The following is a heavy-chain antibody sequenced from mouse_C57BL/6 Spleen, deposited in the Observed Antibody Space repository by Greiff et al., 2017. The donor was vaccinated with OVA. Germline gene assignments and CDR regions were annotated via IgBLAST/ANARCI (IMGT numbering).Heavy chain of an antibody. Sequence: EVMLVESEGGLVQPGSSMKLSCTASGFTFSDYYMAWVRQVPEKGLEWVANINYDGSSTYYLDSLKSRFIISRDNAKNILYLQMSSLKSEDTATYYCARDYGYDYFDYWGQGTTLTVSS. J-gene: IGHJ2*01. D-gene: IGHD2-2*01. CDR1: GFTFSDYY. V-gene: IGHV5-16*01. CDR2: INYDGSST. CDR3: ARDYGYDYFDY.